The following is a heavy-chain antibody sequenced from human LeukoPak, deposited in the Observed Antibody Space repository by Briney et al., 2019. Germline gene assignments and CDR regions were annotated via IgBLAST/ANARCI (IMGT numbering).Heavy chain of an antibody. CDR2: IYYSGST. CDR1: GGSISSSSYY. J-gene: IGHJ6*02. V-gene: IGHV4-39*01. Sequence: SETLSLTCTVSGGSISSSSYYWGWIRQPPGKGLEWIGSIYYSGSTYYNPSLKSRVTISVDTSKNQFSLKLSSVTAAGTAVYYCARQGRQHYDIDPAVNGMDVWGQGTTVTVSS. D-gene: IGHD3-9*01. CDR3: ARQGRQHYDIDPAVNGMDV.